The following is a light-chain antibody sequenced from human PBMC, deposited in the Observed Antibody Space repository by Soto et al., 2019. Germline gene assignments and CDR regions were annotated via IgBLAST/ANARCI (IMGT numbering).Light chain of an antibody. CDR3: QHYNSYSGA. Sequence: DIQMTQSPSTLSGSVGDRVTITCRASQTISSWLAWYQQKPGKAPKLLIYKASTLKSGVPSRFSGSGSGTEFTLTISSLQPDDFATYYCQHYNSYSGAFGQGPNVDI. J-gene: IGKJ1*01. CDR1: QTISSW. CDR2: KAS. V-gene: IGKV1-5*03.